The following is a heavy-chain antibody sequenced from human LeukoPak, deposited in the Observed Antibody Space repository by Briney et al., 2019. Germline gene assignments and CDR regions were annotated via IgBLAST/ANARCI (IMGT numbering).Heavy chain of an antibody. V-gene: IGHV3-20*01. CDR2: INWNGGST. CDR1: GFTFDDYG. CDR3: ARDKDYAGFYGMDV. J-gene: IGHJ6*02. Sequence: GGSLRLSCAASGFTFDDYGMSWVRQAPGKGLEWVSGINWNGGSTGYADSVKGRFTISRDNAKNSLYLQMNSLRAEDTALYHCARDKDYAGFYGMDVWGQGTTVTVSS. D-gene: IGHD4-17*01.